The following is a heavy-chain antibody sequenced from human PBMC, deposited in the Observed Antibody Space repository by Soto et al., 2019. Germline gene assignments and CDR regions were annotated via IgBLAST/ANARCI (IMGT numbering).Heavy chain of an antibody. J-gene: IGHJ3*02. D-gene: IGHD3-10*01. V-gene: IGHV3-23*01. CDR3: AKDLSHASPYYYPSDAFDI. CDR1: GFTFSSYA. Sequence: PGGSLRLSCAASGFTFSSYAMSWVRQAPGKGLEWVSAISGSGGSTYYADSVKGRFTISRGNSKNTLYLQMNSLRAEDTAVYYCAKDLSHASPYYYPSDAFDIWGQGTMVTVSS. CDR2: ISGSGGST.